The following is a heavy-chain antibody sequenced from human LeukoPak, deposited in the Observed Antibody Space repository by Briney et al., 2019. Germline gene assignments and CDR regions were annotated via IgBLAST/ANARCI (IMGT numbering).Heavy chain of an antibody. D-gene: IGHD1-14*01. Sequence: GGSLRLSCTASGFTFSSYDMTWVRQAPGKGLYWVSSISVTGGTTYYADSVKGRFTISRDNSKNTLYLQMNSLRAEDTAVYYCAKGTEPGLYYYYYYVMDVWGQGTTVTVSS. V-gene: IGHV3-23*01. CDR3: AKGTEPGLYYYYYYVMDV. CDR1: GFTFSSYD. J-gene: IGHJ6*02. CDR2: ISVTGGTT.